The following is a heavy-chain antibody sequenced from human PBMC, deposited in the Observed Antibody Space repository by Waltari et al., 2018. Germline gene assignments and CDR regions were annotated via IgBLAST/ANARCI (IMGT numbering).Heavy chain of an antibody. CDR3: AKGQGPLVYYPLDV. V-gene: IGHV3-23*01. D-gene: IGHD1-26*01. CDR1: GFTMTSYA. Sequence: VEILESGGGLVQPGGSLRLSCAVSGFTMTSYAMNWVRQAPGKGLEWVSVFSGTSGTTYYADSVTGRFTISRDISTNTLHLEMKNLRADDTGVYFCAKGQGPLVYYPLDVWGQGTTVTVSS. J-gene: IGHJ6*02. CDR2: FSGTSGTT.